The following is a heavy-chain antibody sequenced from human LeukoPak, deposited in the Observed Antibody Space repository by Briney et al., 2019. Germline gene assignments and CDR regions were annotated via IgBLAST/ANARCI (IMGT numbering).Heavy chain of an antibody. V-gene: IGHV1-18*01. J-gene: IGHJ4*02. Sequence: ASVKASCKASGYTFSIYGLNWVRQAPGQGLEWMGWISAYNGNTNYAQKLQGRVTMTTDTSTSTAYMELRSLRSDDTAVYYCARDYGSSWYYFDYWGQGTLVTVSS. CDR1: GYTFSIYG. CDR2: ISAYNGNT. CDR3: ARDYGSSWYYFDY. D-gene: IGHD6-13*01.